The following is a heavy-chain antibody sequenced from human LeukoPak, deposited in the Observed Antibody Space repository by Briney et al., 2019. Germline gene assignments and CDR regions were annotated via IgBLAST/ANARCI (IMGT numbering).Heavy chain of an antibody. CDR3: AKGSSCYD. CDR1: GFPFSSYG. V-gene: IGHV3-30*02. D-gene: IGHD2-2*01. CDR2: ILYDGSNK. Sequence: GGSLRLSCAASGFPFSSYGMHWVRQAPGKGLEGVAFILYDGSNKYYADSVKGRFTISRDNSKNTLYLQMNSLRAEDTAVYYCAKGSSCYDWGQGTLVTVSS. J-gene: IGHJ4*02.